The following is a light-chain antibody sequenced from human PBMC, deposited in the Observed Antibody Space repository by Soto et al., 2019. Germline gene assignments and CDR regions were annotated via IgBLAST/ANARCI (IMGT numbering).Light chain of an antibody. CDR2: EVS. J-gene: IGLJ2*01. Sequence: QSALTQPPSASGSPGQSVTISCTGTSSDVGGYNYVSRYQQHPGKAPKVMIYEVSKRPSGVPDRVSGSKSGNTASLTVSGLQAEDEAEYFCTSYAHSHILLIGGGTKLTVL. CDR3: TSYAHSHILL. V-gene: IGLV2-8*01. CDR1: SSDVGGYNY.